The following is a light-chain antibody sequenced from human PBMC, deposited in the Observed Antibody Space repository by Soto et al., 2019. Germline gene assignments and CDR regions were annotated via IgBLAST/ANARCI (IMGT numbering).Light chain of an antibody. CDR1: TSDVGGYDV. V-gene: IGLV2-23*02. CDR3: CSFAGSSTFWV. J-gene: IGLJ3*02. Sequence: QLVLTQPASVSGSPGQSITISCSGTTSDVGGYDVVSWYQQHPGKAPKLMIFEVNQRPSGVSDRFSGSKSGNTASLTISGLQAGDEADYYCCSFAGSSTFWVFGGGTQLTVL. CDR2: EVN.